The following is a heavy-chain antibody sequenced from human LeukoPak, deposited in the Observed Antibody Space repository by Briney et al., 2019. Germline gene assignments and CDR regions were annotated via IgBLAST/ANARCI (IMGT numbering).Heavy chain of an antibody. V-gene: IGHV3-23*01. D-gene: IGHD4-17*01. CDR1: GFTFSSYT. J-gene: IGHJ4*02. CDR2: ISGSSGFT. Sequence: GGSLRLSCAASGFTFSSYTMSWVRQAPGKGLEWVSAISGSSGFTYYADSVKGRFTISRDNSKNTLYLQMNSLRAEDTAVYYCATNGYYLGPDYWGRGTLVTVSS. CDR3: ATNGYYLGPDY.